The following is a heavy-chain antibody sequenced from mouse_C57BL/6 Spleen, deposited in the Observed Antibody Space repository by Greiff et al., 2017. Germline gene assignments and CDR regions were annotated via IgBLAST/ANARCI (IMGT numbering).Heavy chain of an antibody. D-gene: IGHD2-4*01. CDR1: GYTFTSYG. V-gene: IGHV1-81*01. CDR3: ARRIYYDYEGFAY. J-gene: IGHJ3*01. CDR2: IYPRSGNT. Sequence: QVQLQQSGAELARPGASVKLSCKASGYTFTSYGISWVKQRTGPGLEWIGEIYPRSGNTYYNEKFKGKATLTADKSYSTAYMELRSLTSEDSAVYFCARRIYYDYEGFAYWGQGTLVTVSA.